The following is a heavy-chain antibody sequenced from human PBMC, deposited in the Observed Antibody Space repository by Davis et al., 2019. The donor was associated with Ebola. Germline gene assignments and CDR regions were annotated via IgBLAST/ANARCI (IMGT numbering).Heavy chain of an antibody. V-gene: IGHV3-30*18. CDR2: ISYDGSNK. Sequence: GRSLRLSCAASGFTFSSYGMHWVRQAPGKGLEWVAVISYDGSNKYYADSVKVRFTISRDNSKNTLYLQMNSLRAEDTAVYYCAKGDFDWLLPPTYGMDVWGQGTTVTVSS. CDR3: AKGDFDWLLPPTYGMDV. CDR1: GFTFSSYG. J-gene: IGHJ6*02. D-gene: IGHD3-9*01.